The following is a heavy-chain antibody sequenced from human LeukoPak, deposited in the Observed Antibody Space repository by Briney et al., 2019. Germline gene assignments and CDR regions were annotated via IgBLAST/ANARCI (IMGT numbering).Heavy chain of an antibody. D-gene: IGHD3-22*01. Sequence: SETLSLTCAVYGGSFSGYYWSWIRQPPGKGLEWIGEINHSGSTNYNPSLKSRVTISVDTSKNQFSLKLSSVTAADTAVYYCARKRSHYYDSSGYYYAFDIWGQGTMVTVSS. CDR1: GGSFSGYY. CDR3: ARKRSHYYDSSGYYYAFDI. V-gene: IGHV4-34*01. J-gene: IGHJ3*02. CDR2: INHSGST.